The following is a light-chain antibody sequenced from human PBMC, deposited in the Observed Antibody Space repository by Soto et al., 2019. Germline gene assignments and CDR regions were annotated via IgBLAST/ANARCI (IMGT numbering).Light chain of an antibody. Sequence: QSALTQPPSASGSPGQSVTISCTGTSSDVGGYNYVSWYQQHPGKAPKLMISEVNKRPSGVPDRFSGSKSGNTASLTVSGLQAEDEADDYCSSYAGGPYVFGTGTKVTVL. V-gene: IGLV2-8*01. J-gene: IGLJ1*01. CDR2: EVN. CDR1: SSDVGGYNY. CDR3: SSYAGGPYV.